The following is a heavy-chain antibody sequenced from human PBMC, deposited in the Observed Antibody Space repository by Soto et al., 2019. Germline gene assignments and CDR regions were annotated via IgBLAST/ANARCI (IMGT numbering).Heavy chain of an antibody. D-gene: IGHD2-21*02. Sequence: SETLSLTCTVSGGSISSYYWSWIRQPPGKGLEWIGYIYYSGSTNYNPSLKSRVTISVDTSKNQFSLKLSSVTAADTAVYYCARMTFDDYFDYWGQGTLVTVSS. V-gene: IGHV4-59*01. CDR1: GGSISSYY. CDR2: IYYSGST. CDR3: ARMTFDDYFDY. J-gene: IGHJ4*02.